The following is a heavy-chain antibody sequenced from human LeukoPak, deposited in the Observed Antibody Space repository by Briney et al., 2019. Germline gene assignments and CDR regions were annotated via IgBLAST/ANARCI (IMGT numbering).Heavy chain of an antibody. CDR3: ARDHSNDFWSGSGPLYYMDV. V-gene: IGHV1-2*02. J-gene: IGHJ6*03. CDR1: GYTFTGYY. CDR2: INPNSGGT. D-gene: IGHD3-3*01. Sequence: GASVKVSCKASGYTFTGYYMHWVRQAPGQGLEWMGGINPNSGGTNYAQKFQGRVTMTRDTSISTAYMELSRLRSDDAAVYYCARDHSNDFWSGSGPLYYMDVWGKGTTVTVSS.